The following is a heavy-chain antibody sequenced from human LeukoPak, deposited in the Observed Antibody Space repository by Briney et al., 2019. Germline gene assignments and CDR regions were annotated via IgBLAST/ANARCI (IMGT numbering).Heavy chain of an antibody. Sequence: PGGSLRLSCGASGFIFSTYEMNWVRQAPGKGLEWVSYISYSGRTIYYADSVKGRFTISRDNAKNSLYLQMNSLRVEDTAVYYCARDGRWINKYEGSAPLWGQGTLVTVSS. CDR3: ARDGRWINKYEGSAPL. V-gene: IGHV3-48*03. J-gene: IGHJ4*02. CDR2: ISYSGRTI. D-gene: IGHD3-22*01. CDR1: GFIFSTYE.